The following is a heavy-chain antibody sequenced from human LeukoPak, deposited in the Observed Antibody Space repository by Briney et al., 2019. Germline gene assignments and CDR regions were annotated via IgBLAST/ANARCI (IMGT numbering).Heavy chain of an antibody. CDR1: SGSITHSY. J-gene: IGHJ3*01. V-gene: IGHV4-4*07. Sequence: SETLSLTCTVSSGSITHSYWSWIRHSAGTGMEWIGRIHATGTTNYNPSFKSRVSMSLAMPTSQFSLTFSAVTVADTATYYCARIFDRDVWGQGALVTVSP. CDR2: IHATGTT. D-gene: IGHD3-22*01. CDR3: ARIFDRDV.